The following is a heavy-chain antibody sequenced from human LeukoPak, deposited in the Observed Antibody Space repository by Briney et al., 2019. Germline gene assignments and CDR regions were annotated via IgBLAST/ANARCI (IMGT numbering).Heavy chain of an antibody. V-gene: IGHV3-30*02. CDR2: IRDDGSNK. CDR1: GFTFSGYG. J-gene: IGHJ3*02. Sequence: GGSLRLSRAASGFTFSGYGMHWVRQGPGKGLEWVAFIRDDGSNKYYADSVKGRFTISRDNSKNTLYLQMNSLRAEDTAVYYCAKEDYGDYSAFDIWGQGTMVTVSS. CDR3: AKEDYGDYSAFDI. D-gene: IGHD4-17*01.